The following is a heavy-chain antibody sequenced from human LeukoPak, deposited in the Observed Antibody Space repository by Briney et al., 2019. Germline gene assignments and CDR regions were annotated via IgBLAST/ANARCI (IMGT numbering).Heavy chain of an antibody. CDR2: VSTTSGFT. Sequence: GGSLRLSCAASGFSLSDFYMTWIRQPPGKGLEWVSYVSTTSGFTKYAESLKGRFTISRDNAKSSLYLQMNSLRVEDTAVYYCARVRGGSAEYFDYWGQGTLVTVSS. CDR1: GFSLSDFY. J-gene: IGHJ4*02. CDR3: ARVRGGSAEYFDY. D-gene: IGHD3-10*01. V-gene: IGHV3-11*06.